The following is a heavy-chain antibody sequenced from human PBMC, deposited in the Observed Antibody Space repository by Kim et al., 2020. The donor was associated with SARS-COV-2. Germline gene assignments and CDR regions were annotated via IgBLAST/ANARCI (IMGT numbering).Heavy chain of an antibody. CDR1: GFTFSNAW. J-gene: IGHJ6*02. Sequence: GGSLRLSCAASGFTFSNAWLSWVRQAPGKGLEWVGRIKSKTDGGTTDYAAPVKGRFTISRDDSKNTLYLQMNSLKTEDTAVYYCTRDYYYGSGSYWGYYYYGMDVWGQGTTVTVSS. CDR2: IKSKTDGGTT. D-gene: IGHD3-10*01. CDR3: TRDYYYGSGSYWGYYYYGMDV. V-gene: IGHV3-15*01.